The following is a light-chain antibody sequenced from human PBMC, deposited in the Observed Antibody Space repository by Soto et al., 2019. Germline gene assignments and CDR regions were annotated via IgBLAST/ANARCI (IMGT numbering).Light chain of an antibody. CDR1: QSIDRW. J-gene: IGKJ1*01. CDR2: DVS. V-gene: IGKV1-5*01. CDR3: QQYHSYRT. Sequence: DIQMTQSPSSVSASLGDRVTITCRASQSIDRWLAWYQQKPGKAPKLLMYDVSSLESGVPSRFSGSGSGTESTLTISSLQSDDFATYYCQQYHSYRTFGQGPRWIS.